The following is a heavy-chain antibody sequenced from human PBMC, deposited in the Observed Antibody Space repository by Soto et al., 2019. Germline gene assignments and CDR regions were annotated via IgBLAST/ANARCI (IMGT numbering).Heavy chain of an antibody. CDR2: IYPGDSDT. J-gene: IGHJ4*02. V-gene: IGHV5-51*03. CDR3: ARPQADYGDYEGLDS. Sequence: EGQLVQSGAEVKKPGESLKISCKGSGYSFTSYWIGWVRQMPGKGLEWMGIIYPGDSDTRYSPSFQGQVTISADKSTSTAYLQWSSLKASDTAMYYCARPQADYGDYEGLDSWGQGTLVTVSS. CDR1: GYSFTSYW. D-gene: IGHD4-17*01.